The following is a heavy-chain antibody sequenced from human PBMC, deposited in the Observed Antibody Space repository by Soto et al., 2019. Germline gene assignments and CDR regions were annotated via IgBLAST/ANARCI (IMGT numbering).Heavy chain of an antibody. CDR1: GDSVSSNTAA. V-gene: IGHV6-1*01. D-gene: IGHD6-19*01. Sequence: TLSLTCAISGDSVSSNTAAWSWIRQSPSRGLEWLGRTYYRSKWYNDYAVSVKSRITINPDTSKNQLSLHLNSVTPEDTAVYYCAYRGDWYLDAFDIWGQGTMVTVSS. CDR2: TYYRSKWYN. CDR3: AYRGDWYLDAFDI. J-gene: IGHJ3*02.